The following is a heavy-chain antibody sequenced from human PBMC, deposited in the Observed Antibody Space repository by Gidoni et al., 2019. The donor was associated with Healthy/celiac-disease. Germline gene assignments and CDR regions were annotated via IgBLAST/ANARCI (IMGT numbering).Heavy chain of an antibody. CDR3: ARDSPDTRVDY. J-gene: IGHJ4*02. Sequence: QVHLLQSAAEVNKPGSSVTVSCKASGCTFSSHAIRWMRQAPGQGLEGMGGIIPIFGTANYAQKYAGRVTIAADESTSTAYMGRSSRRSEDTGVCYCARDSPDTRVDYWGQGTLVTVSS. CDR2: IIPIFGTA. V-gene: IGHV1-69*01. CDR1: GCTFSSHA.